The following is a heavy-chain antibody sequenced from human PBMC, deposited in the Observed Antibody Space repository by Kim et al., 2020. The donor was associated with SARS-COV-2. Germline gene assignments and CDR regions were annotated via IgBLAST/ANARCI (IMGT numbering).Heavy chain of an antibody. V-gene: IGHV4-39*01. CDR3: ARGGRVGASGWYYPPDY. D-gene: IGHD6-19*01. CDR2: IYYSGST. Sequence: SETLSLTCTVSGGSISSSSYYWGWIRQPPGKGLEWIGSIYYSGSTYYNPSLKSRVTISVDTSKNQFSLKLSSVTAADTAVYYCARGGRVGASGWYYPPDYWGQGTLVTVSS. J-gene: IGHJ4*02. CDR1: GGSISSSSYY.